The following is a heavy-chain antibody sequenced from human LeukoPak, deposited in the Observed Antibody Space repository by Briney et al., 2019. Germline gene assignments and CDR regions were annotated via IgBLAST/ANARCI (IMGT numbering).Heavy chain of an antibody. J-gene: IGHJ6*04. Sequence: GGSLRLSCAASGFTFSTYSINWVRQAPGKGLEWVSSISSSSSYIYYADSVKGRFTISRDNAKNSLYLQMNSLRAEDTAAYYCARDMIVVVLSGMDVWGKGTTVTVSS. CDR2: ISSSSSYI. CDR1: GFTFSTYS. D-gene: IGHD2-2*01. V-gene: IGHV3-21*01. CDR3: ARDMIVVVLSGMDV.